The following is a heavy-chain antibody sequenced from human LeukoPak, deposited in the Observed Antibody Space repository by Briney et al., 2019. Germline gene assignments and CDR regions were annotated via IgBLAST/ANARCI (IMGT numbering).Heavy chain of an antibody. Sequence: EAGGSLRLSCAASGFTFSSYAMHWVRQAPGKGLEWVAVISYDGSNKYYADSVKGRFTISRDNSKNTLYLQMNSLRAEDTAVYYCARDSSGRSSWYEPGDYWGQGTLVTVSS. CDR3: ARDSSGRSSWYEPGDY. J-gene: IGHJ4*02. CDR2: ISYDGSNK. CDR1: GFTFSSYA. D-gene: IGHD6-13*01. V-gene: IGHV3-30-3*01.